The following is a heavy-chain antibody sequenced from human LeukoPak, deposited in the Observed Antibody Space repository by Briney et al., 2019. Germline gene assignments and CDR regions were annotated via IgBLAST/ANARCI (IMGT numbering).Heavy chain of an antibody. CDR1: GGSISSGGYY. J-gene: IGHJ4*02. V-gene: IGHV4-31*03. CDR2: IYYSGST. D-gene: IGHD3-22*01. CDR3: ARVKVRRHIDY. Sequence: SQTLSLTCTVSGGSISSGGYYLSWIRQHPGKGLEWIGYIYYSGSTYYDPSLKSRVTISVDTSKNQFSLKLSSVTAADTAVYYCARVKVRRHIDYWGQGTLVTVSS.